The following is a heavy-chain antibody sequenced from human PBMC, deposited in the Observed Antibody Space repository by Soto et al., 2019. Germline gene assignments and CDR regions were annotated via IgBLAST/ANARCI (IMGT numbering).Heavy chain of an antibody. D-gene: IGHD2-21*01. J-gene: IGHJ4*02. Sequence: SETLSLTCTVSGGSISSYYWSWIRQPPGKGLEWIGYIYYSGSTNYNPSLKSRVTISVDTSKNQFSLKLSSVTAADTAVYYCARGDDYFDYWGQGTLVTVSS. V-gene: IGHV4-59*01. CDR1: GGSISSYY. CDR3: ARGDDYFDY. CDR2: IYYSGST.